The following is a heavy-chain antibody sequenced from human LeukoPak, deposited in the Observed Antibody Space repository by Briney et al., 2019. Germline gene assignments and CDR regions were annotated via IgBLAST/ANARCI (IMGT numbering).Heavy chain of an antibody. Sequence: GSVKVSCKVSGYTLTELSMHWVRQAPGKGLEWMGGFNPEDGETIYVQKFQGRVTMTEDTSTDTAYMELSSLRSEDTAVYYCTDSSGYLWFDPWGQGTLVTVSS. D-gene: IGHD3-22*01. V-gene: IGHV1-24*01. CDR2: FNPEDGET. CDR3: TDSSGYLWFDP. J-gene: IGHJ5*02. CDR1: GYTLTELS.